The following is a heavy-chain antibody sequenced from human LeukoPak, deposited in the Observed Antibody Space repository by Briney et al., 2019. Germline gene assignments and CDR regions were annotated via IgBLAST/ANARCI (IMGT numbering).Heavy chain of an antibody. J-gene: IGHJ3*02. V-gene: IGHV3-74*01. Sequence: PGGSLRLSCAASGFTFNGYWMSWVRQAPGKGLVWVSGINNDGSSTKYADSVKGRFTISRDNAKNTLYVQVNSLRVDDTAVYYCARGQGHGFDIWGQGTMVTVSS. CDR1: GFTFNGYW. CDR3: ARGQGHGFDI. CDR2: INNDGSST.